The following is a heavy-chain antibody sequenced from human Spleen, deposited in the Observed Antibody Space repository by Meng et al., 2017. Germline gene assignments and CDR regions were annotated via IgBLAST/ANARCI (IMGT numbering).Heavy chain of an antibody. CDR1: GFTFSSYE. CDR2: ISSSGSTI. V-gene: IGHV3-48*03. D-gene: IGHD3-22*01. J-gene: IGHJ4*02. Sequence: GESLKISCAASGFTFSSYEMNWVRQAPGKGLEWVSYISSSGSTIYYADSVKGRFTISRDNAKNSLYLQMNSLRAEDTAVYYCARDHRELYYYDSSGYFYFDYWGQGTLVTVSS. CDR3: ARDHRELYYYDSSGYFYFDY.